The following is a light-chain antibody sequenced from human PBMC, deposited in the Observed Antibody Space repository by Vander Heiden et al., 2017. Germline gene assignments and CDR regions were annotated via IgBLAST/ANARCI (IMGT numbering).Light chain of an antibody. CDR1: SSNFGSNT. Sequence: QSVLPQPPSASGTPGQSVTISRSGSSSNFGSNTVNWYHQLPGTAPKLLIYGNNQRPSGVPDRFSGSKSGTSASLAISGLQAEDEADYYCAAYDDSLNGWVFGGGTKLTVL. CDR3: AAYDDSLNGWV. CDR2: GNN. V-gene: IGLV1-44*01. J-gene: IGLJ3*02.